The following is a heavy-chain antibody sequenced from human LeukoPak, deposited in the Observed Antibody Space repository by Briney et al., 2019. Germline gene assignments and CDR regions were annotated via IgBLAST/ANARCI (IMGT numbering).Heavy chain of an antibody. Sequence: PSETLSLTCTVSGGSISSSSYDWGWIRPPPGKGLEWIGSIYYSGSTYYNPSLKSRVTISVDKSKNQFSLKLSSVTAADTAVYYCARGQLLLYYFDYWGQGTLVTVSS. CDR1: GGSISSSSYD. J-gene: IGHJ4*02. V-gene: IGHV4-39*07. CDR2: IYYSGST. D-gene: IGHD2-2*01. CDR3: ARGQLLLYYFDY.